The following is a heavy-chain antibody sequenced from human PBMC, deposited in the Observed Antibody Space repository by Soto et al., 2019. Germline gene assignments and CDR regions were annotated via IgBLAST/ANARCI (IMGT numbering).Heavy chain of an antibody. CDR3: TSGLGYSAS. Sequence: QVQLVQSGTEVKKPGSSVKFSCQASGDNFNNYAINWVRQAPGQGLEWMGGLVPIFLTANYAQKFQGRVTITADRSTSTAYMELSSLISEDTAVYYCTSGLGYSASWGQGTLVTVSS. CDR2: LVPIFLTA. D-gene: IGHD7-27*01. J-gene: IGHJ4*02. V-gene: IGHV1-69*06. CDR1: GDNFNNYA.